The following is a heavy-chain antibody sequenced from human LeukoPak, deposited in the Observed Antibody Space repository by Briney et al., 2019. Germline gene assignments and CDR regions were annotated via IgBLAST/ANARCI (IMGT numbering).Heavy chain of an antibody. CDR1: GYTFTGYY. CDR3: ARGLAGATDYFWSYYYYYYMDV. J-gene: IGHJ6*03. CDR2: INPKNGGS. V-gene: IGHV1-2*02. D-gene: IGHD1-26*01. Sequence: ASVKVSCKASGYTFTGYYMHWVRQAPGQGLEWVGWINPKNGGSSYAQKFQGRVTMTRDRSISTAYMELSSLRSEDTAVYYCARGLAGATDYFWSYYYYYYMDVWGKGTTVTISS.